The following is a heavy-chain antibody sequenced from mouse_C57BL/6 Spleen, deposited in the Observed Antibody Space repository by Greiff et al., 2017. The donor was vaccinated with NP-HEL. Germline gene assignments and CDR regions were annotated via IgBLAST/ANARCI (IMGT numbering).Heavy chain of an antibody. D-gene: IGHD4-1*01. CDR3: AISTANCDVEFDY. V-gene: IGHV1-78*01. J-gene: IGHJ2*01. CDR1: GYTFTDHT. CDR2: IYPRDGST. Sequence: VQLQQPDAELVKPGASVKISCKVSGYTFTDHTINWMKQRPEQGLEWIGYIYPRDGSTKYNEKFKGKATLTADKSSSTAYMQLNSLPSEDSAVYFCAISTANCDVEFDYWGQGTTLTVSS.